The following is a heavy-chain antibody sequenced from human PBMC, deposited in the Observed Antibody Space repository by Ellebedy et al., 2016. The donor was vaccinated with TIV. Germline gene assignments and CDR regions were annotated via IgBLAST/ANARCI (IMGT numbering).Heavy chain of an antibody. CDR2: INPNSGGT. V-gene: IGHV1-2*02. D-gene: IGHD6-19*01. J-gene: IGHJ4*02. Sequence: AASVKVSCKASGYTFTGYYMHWVRQAPGQGLEWMGWINPNSGGTNYAQKFQGRVTMTRDTSISTAYMELSRLRSDDTAVYYCARDHGGSSGGLGYWGQGTLVTVSS. CDR1: GYTFTGYY. CDR3: ARDHGGSSGGLGY.